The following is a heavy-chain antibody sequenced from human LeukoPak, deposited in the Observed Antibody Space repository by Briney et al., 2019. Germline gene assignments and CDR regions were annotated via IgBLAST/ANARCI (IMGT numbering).Heavy chain of an antibody. CDR2: ISSSGSTI. D-gene: IGHD2-2*01. V-gene: IGHV3-48*01. CDR1: GFTFSSYS. J-gene: IGHJ4*02. CDR3: ARVRVPAETDYFDY. Sequence: GGSLRLSCAASGFTFSSYSKNWVRRAPGKGLEWVSYISSSGSTIYYADSVKGRFTISRDNSKNTLYLQMNSLRAEDTAVYYCARVRVPAETDYFDYWGQGTLVTVSS.